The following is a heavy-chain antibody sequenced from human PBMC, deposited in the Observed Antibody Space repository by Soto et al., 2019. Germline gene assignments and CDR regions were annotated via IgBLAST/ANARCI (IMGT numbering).Heavy chain of an antibody. J-gene: IGHJ3*02. Sequence: QVQLVESGGGVVQPGRSLRLSCAASGFTFSSYAMHWVRQAPGKGLEWVAVISYDGSNKYYADSVKGRFTISRDNSKNTLYLQMNSLRAEDTAVYYCARDGEWLIWGQGTMVTVSS. CDR2: ISYDGSNK. D-gene: IGHD5-12*01. CDR3: ARDGEWLI. CDR1: GFTFSSYA. V-gene: IGHV3-30-3*01.